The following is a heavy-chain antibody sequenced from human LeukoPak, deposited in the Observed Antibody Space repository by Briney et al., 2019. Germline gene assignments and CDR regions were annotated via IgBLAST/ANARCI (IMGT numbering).Heavy chain of an antibody. CDR2: ISYDGSNK. J-gene: IGHJ4*02. CDR1: GFTSSIYG. V-gene: IGHV3-30*03. CDR3: AILAVAGSPVDY. D-gene: IGHD6-19*01. Sequence: PGGSLRLSCAPSGFTSSIYGMHWVRQAPGKGLEWVAVISYDGSNKYYTDSVKGRFTISRDNSKNTPYLQMNSLRAEETAVYYCAILAVAGSPVDYWGQGTLVTVSS.